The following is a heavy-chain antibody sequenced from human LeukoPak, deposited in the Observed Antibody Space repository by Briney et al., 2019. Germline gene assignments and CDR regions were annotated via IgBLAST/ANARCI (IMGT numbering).Heavy chain of an antibody. J-gene: IGHJ6*02. CDR1: GFTFSSYG. CDR3: ARDPRPSSTSDYYYYGMDV. CDR2: ISYDGSNK. V-gene: IGHV3-30*03. D-gene: IGHD2-2*01. Sequence: GGSLRLSCAASGFTFSSYGMHWVRQAPGKGLEWVAVISYDGSNKYYADSVKGRFTISRDNSKNTLYLQMNSLRAEDTAVYYCARDPRPSSTSDYYYYGMDVWGQGTTVTVSS.